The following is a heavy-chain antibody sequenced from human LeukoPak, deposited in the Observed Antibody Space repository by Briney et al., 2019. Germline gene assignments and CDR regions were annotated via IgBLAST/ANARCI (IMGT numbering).Heavy chain of an antibody. CDR2: IMPDGSEK. J-gene: IGHJ4*02. V-gene: IGHV3-7*04. Sequence: GGSLRLSCAASGFAVSSNYMSWVRQAPGKGLEWVANIMPDGSEKFYVDSVKGRFTISRDNTKNSLYLQMNSLRVEDTAVHYCEGGVNWGQGTLVTVSS. CDR1: GFAVSSNY. D-gene: IGHD2-21*01. CDR3: EGGVN.